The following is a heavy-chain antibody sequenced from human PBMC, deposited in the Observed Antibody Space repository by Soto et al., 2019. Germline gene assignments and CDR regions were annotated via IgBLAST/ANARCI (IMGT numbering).Heavy chain of an antibody. D-gene: IGHD3-10*01. CDR2: IWYDGSNK. Sequence: QVQLVESGGGVVQPARSLRLSCAASGFTISSYGMHCVRQAPGKGLEWVSVIWYDGSNKYYADSVKGRFTISRDNSKNTMYLQMNSLSAADTAVYYCARDQLCFGEVLSSGMDVWGQGTTVTVSS. CDR1: GFTISSYG. J-gene: IGHJ6*02. CDR3: ARDQLCFGEVLSSGMDV. V-gene: IGHV3-33*01.